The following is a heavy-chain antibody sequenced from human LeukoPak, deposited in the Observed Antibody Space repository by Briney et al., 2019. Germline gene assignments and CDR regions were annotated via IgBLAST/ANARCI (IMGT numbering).Heavy chain of an antibody. CDR1: GFSLSTSGVG. D-gene: IGHD2-2*02. Sequence: SGPTLAKPTQTLTLTCTFSGFSLSTSGVGVGWNRQPPGKALAWLALIYWDDDKRYSPSLKSRLTITKDTSKNQVVLTMTNMDPVDTATYYCAHKAEYCSSTSCYTGAFDIWGQGTMVTVSS. V-gene: IGHV2-5*02. J-gene: IGHJ3*02. CDR2: IYWDDDK. CDR3: AHKAEYCSSTSCYTGAFDI.